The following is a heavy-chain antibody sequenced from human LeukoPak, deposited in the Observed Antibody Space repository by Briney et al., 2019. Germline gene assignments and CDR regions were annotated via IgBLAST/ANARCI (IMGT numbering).Heavy chain of an antibody. Sequence: GASVKVSCKASGYTFTSYGISWVRQAPGQGLEWMGWISAYNGNTNYAQKLQGRVTMTTDTSTSTAYMELRSLRSDDTAVYYCARGLVWNDLGPPIPFDPWGQGTLVTVSS. J-gene: IGHJ5*02. CDR1: GYTFTSYG. CDR3: ARGLVWNDLGPPIPFDP. V-gene: IGHV1-18*01. CDR2: ISAYNGNT. D-gene: IGHD1-1*01.